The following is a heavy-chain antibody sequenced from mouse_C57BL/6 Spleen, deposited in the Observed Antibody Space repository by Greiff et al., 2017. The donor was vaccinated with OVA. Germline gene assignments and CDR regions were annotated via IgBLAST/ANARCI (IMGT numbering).Heavy chain of an antibody. CDR3: ARVYYDYEDYAMDY. V-gene: IGHV5-4*03. CDR2: ISDGGSYT. CDR1: GFTFSSYA. D-gene: IGHD2-4*01. J-gene: IGHJ4*01. Sequence: EVMLVESGGGLVKPGGSLKLSCAASGFTFSSYAMSWVRQTPEKRLEWVATISDGGSYTYYPDNVKGRFTISRDNAKNNLYLQMSHLKSEDTAMYYCARVYYDYEDYAMDYWGQGTSVTVSS.